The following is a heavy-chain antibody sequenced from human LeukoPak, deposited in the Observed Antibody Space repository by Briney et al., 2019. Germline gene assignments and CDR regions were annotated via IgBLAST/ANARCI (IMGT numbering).Heavy chain of an antibody. D-gene: IGHD3-22*01. CDR1: GGSISSNNW. V-gene: IGHV4-4*02. CDR3: ARRIISGYTDS. Sequence: SGTLSLTCAVSGGSISSNNWWSWVRQPPGRGLEWIGEIYHSGSTNYDPSLKSRVTISVDKAKNQFSLKLTSLTFADTAVYFCARRIISGYTDSWGQGTLVTVCS. CDR2: IYHSGST. J-gene: IGHJ4*02.